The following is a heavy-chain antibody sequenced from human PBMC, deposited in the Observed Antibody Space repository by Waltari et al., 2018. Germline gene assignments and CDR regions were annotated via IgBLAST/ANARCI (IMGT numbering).Heavy chain of an antibody. CDR2: IIPIFGTA. CDR3: AKSLVGATGRRGIPNWFDP. D-gene: IGHD1-26*01. J-gene: IGHJ5*02. Sequence: QVQLVQSGAEVKKPGSSVKFSCKASGGTFSSYAISWVRQAPGTGLEWMGRIIPIFGTANYAQKFQGRVTITADKSTSTAYMELSSLRSEDTAVYYCAKSLVGATGRRGIPNWFDPWGQGTLVTVSS. CDR1: GGTFSSYA. V-gene: IGHV1-69*13.